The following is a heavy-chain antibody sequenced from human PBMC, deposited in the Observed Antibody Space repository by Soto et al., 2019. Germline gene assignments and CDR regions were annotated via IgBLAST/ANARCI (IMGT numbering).Heavy chain of an antibody. D-gene: IGHD6-19*01. CDR2: IYYSGST. CDR3: ARHGAVAGGGNWFDP. V-gene: IGHV4-39*01. CDR1: GGSISSSSYY. Sequence: KPSETLSLTCTVSGGSISSSSYYWGWIRQPPGKGLEWIGSIYYSGSTYYNPSLKSRVTISVDTSKNQFSLKLSSVTAADTAVYYCARHGAVAGGGNWFDPWGQGTLVTVSS. J-gene: IGHJ5*02.